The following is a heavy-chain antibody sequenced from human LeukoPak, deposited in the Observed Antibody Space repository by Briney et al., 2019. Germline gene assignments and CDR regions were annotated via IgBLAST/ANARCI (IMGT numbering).Heavy chain of an antibody. CDR3: ARVVSGSYQRYFDY. V-gene: IGHV4-39*01. CDR1: GGSISSSSYY. CDR2: IYYSGST. D-gene: IGHD1-26*01. J-gene: IGHJ4*02. Sequence: SETLSLTCTVSGGSISSSSYYWGWIRQPPGKGLEWIGSIYYSGSTYYNPSLKSRVTISVDTSKNQFSLKLSSVTAADTAVYYCARVVSGSYQRYFDYWGQGTLVTVSS.